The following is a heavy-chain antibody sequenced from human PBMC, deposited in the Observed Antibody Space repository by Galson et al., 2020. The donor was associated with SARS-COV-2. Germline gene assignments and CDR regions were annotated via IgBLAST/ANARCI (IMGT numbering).Heavy chain of an antibody. CDR3: ARAPAFQDLLLFTVYRLSDFSGNWFDP. D-gene: IGHD4-4*01. CDR1: GGSFNDYY. CDR2: ITHSGSS. J-gene: IGHJ5*02. Sequence: PSETLSLTCAVYGGSFNDYYWSWIRQPPGKGLEWIGGITHSGSSDYNPSLGGRATISVDTSKNQFSLRLNSVTAADTSVYYCARAPAFQDLLLFTVYRLSDFSGNWFDPWGQGTLVTVSS. V-gene: IGHV4-34*01.